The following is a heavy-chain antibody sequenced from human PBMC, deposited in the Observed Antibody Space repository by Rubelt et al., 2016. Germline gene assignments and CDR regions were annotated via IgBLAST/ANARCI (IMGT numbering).Heavy chain of an antibody. CDR3: ASGFGVAVAGAGLNFY. D-gene: IGHD6-19*01. CDR1: GFTFSSYS. CDR2: IWYDGSNK. Sequence: VQLVESGGGLVQPGGSLRLSCAASGFTFSSYSMNWVRQAPGKGLEWVAVIWYDGSNKYYADSVKGRLTISRDNSKNTCYRQMNSLRAEDTAVYYCASGFGVAVAGAGLNFYWGQGTLVTVSS. V-gene: IGHV3-33*08. J-gene: IGHJ4*02.